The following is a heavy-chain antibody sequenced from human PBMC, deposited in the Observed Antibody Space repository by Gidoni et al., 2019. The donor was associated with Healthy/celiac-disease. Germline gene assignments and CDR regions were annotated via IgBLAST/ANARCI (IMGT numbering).Heavy chain of an antibody. Sequence: QVQLVEPGGGVVQPGRSLRLSCAASGFPFSSYGLHWVRQAPGKGLEWVAVISYDGSNKYYADSVKGRFTISRDNSKNTLYLQMNSLRAEDTAVYYCARSSGYYTAYYYYYGMDVWGQGTTVTVSS. CDR1: GFPFSSYG. D-gene: IGHD3-22*01. CDR2: ISYDGSNK. J-gene: IGHJ6*02. CDR3: ARSSGYYTAYYYYYGMDV. V-gene: IGHV3-30*03.